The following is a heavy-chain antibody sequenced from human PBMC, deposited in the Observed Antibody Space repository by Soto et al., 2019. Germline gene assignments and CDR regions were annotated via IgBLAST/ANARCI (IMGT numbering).Heavy chain of an antibody. CDR3: ARSEEDSDYYYYGMDV. D-gene: IGHD2-15*01. CDR2: TYYRSRWYS. J-gene: IGHJ6*02. Sequence: QTLSLTFVDSGDTVSINSVAWNWVRQSPSRGLEWLGRTYYRSRWYSDYAVSVRSRIDINADTSKNQVSLQLNSVTPEDTAVYYCARSEEDSDYYYYGMDVWGQGTTVTVSS. CDR1: GDTVSINSVA. V-gene: IGHV6-1*01.